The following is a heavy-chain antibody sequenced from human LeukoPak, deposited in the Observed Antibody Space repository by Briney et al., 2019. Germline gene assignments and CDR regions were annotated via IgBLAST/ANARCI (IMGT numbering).Heavy chain of an antibody. CDR3: AKYVSAKGPPYALGV. J-gene: IGHJ6*02. Sequence: GASVKVSCKSSGYTFTSYYIHWVRQAPGQGLEWMGIISPSGGGTGYAQNFQGRVTMTRDTSTSTVYMELSSLRAEDTAVYYCAKYVSAKGPPYALGVWGQGTTVTVFS. D-gene: IGHD2/OR15-2a*01. CDR1: GYTFTSYY. CDR2: ISPSGGGT. V-gene: IGHV1-46*01.